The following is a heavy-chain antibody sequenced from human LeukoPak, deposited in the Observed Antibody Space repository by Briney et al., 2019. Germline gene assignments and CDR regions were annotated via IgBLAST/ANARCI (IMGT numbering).Heavy chain of an antibody. D-gene: IGHD1-26*01. CDR3: ARVRGSYKIAFFDY. CDR1: GYTFTSYG. Sequence: GASVKVSCKASGYTFTSYGISWVRQAPGQGLEWMGWISAYNGNTNYAQKLQGRVTMTTDTSTSTAYMELRSLRSDDTAVYYCARVRGSYKIAFFDYWGQGTLVTVSS. V-gene: IGHV1-18*01. CDR2: ISAYNGNT. J-gene: IGHJ4*02.